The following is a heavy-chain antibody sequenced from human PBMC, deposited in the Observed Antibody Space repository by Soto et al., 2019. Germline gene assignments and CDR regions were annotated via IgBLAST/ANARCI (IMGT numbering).Heavy chain of an antibody. CDR3: TKGGYDLIYYFGMDV. V-gene: IGHV3-9*01. CDR2: ISSDGDTI. D-gene: IGHD5-12*01. CDR1: GFTFHEYA. J-gene: IGHJ6*02. Sequence: EVQLIESGGGWVQPGMSLRVSCVASGFTFHEYAIHWVRQAPGKGLEWVSGISSDGDTIAYADSVQGRFTVFRDNAKNSLYLQMNSLRAEDTALYYCTKGGYDLIYYFGMDVWGQGTTVTVSS.